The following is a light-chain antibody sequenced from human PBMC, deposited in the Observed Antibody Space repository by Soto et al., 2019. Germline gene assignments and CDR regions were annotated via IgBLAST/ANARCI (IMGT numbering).Light chain of an antibody. CDR1: SSDVGSSNL. Sequence: QSALTQPASVSGSPGQSITISCSGTSSDVGSSNLVSWYQQCPGKAPKLIIFEGDRRPSGVSGRFSGSKSGNTASLTIYGLQAEDEADYYCCSFARSSTFYVFGTGTKLTVL. CDR3: CSFARSSTFYV. J-gene: IGLJ1*01. V-gene: IGLV2-23*01. CDR2: EGD.